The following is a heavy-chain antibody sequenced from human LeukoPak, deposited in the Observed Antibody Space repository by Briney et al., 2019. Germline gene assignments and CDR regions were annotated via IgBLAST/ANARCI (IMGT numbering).Heavy chain of an antibody. V-gene: IGHV4-30-2*01. CDR2: IYHSGST. CDR3: ARYCSSTSCYGYFDY. Sequence: SETLSLTCAVFGGSISSGGYSWSWIRQPPGKGLEWIGYIYHSGSTYYNPSLKSRVTISVDRSKNQFSLKLSSVTAADTAVYYCARYCSSTSCYGYFDYWGQGTLVTVSS. CDR1: GGSISSGGYS. D-gene: IGHD2-2*01. J-gene: IGHJ4*02.